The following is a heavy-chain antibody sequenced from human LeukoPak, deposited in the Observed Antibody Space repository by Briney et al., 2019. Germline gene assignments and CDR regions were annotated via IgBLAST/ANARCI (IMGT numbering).Heavy chain of an antibody. CDR1: GFTFSSYA. Sequence: GGSLRLSCAASGFTFSSYAMHWVRQAPGKGLEWVAVISYDGSNKYYADSVKGRFTISRDNSKNTLYLQMNSLRAEDTAVYYCARGGPEVGLRFLEWSSPSHGMDVWGQGTTVTVSS. D-gene: IGHD3-3*01. CDR3: ARGGPEVGLRFLEWSSPSHGMDV. V-gene: IGHV3-30-3*01. J-gene: IGHJ6*02. CDR2: ISYDGSNK.